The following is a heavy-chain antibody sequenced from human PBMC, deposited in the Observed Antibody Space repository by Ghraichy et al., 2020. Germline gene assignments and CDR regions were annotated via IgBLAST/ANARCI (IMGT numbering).Heavy chain of an antibody. CDR3: ARGDGGDYGIADP. CDR1: GGSINSGNYY. D-gene: IGHD4-17*01. V-gene: IGHV4-30-4*01. Sequence: SETLSLTCTVSGGSINSGNYYWTWIRQPPGKGLEWIGYIFSSGSTYYNPSLKSRLSISIDTSKSHFSLRLGSVTAADTAVYFCARGDGGDYGIADPWGQGTLVTVSS. J-gene: IGHJ5*02. CDR2: IFSSGST.